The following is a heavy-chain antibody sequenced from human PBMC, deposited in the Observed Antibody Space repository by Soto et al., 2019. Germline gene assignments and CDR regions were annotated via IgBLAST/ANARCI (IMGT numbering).Heavy chain of an antibody. CDR1: GGSINNYY. CDR2: IHYSGTT. Sequence: QVHFQESGPGLVKPSETLSLTCTVSGGSINNYYCNWVRQPPGKGLEWIGSIHYSGTTHYNPSLESRVTISADRAKNQFSLKLNSVTAAATAVYYCAGDTYGMDVWGQGTTVTVSS. J-gene: IGHJ6*02. CDR3: AGDTYGMDV. V-gene: IGHV4-59*01.